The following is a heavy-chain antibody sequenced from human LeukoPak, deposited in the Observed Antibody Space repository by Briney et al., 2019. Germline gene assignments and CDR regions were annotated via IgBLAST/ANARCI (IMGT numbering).Heavy chain of an antibody. V-gene: IGHV3-23*01. Sequence: GGSLRLSCAASGFTFSSYDMSWVRQAPGKGLEWVSFISSSGGSTYYADSVKGRFTISRDTSKNTLYLQMNSLRAADTAVYYCVKSGYNRFDYWGQGALVTVSS. CDR1: GFTFSSYD. D-gene: IGHD5-24*01. J-gene: IGHJ4*02. CDR3: VKSGYNRFDY. CDR2: ISSSGGST.